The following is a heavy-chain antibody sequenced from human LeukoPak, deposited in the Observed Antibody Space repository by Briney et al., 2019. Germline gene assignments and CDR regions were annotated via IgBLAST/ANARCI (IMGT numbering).Heavy chain of an antibody. Sequence: ASVKVSRKASGYTFTSYYMHWVRQAPGQGLEWMGIINPSGGSTSYAQKFQGRVTMTRDMSTSTVYMELSSLRAEDTAVYYCAKPSGGGWLFHYWGQGTLVTVSS. CDR1: GYTFTSYY. CDR3: AKPSGGGWLFHY. V-gene: IGHV1-46*01. J-gene: IGHJ4*02. D-gene: IGHD3-22*01. CDR2: INPSGGST.